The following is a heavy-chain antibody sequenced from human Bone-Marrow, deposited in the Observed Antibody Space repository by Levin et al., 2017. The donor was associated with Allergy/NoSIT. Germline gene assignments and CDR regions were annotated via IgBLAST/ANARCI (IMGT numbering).Heavy chain of an antibody. Sequence: SETLSLTCAVSGGSISSSNWWSWVRQPPGKGLEWIGEIYHSGSTNYNPSLKSRVTISVVKSKNQFSLKLSSVTAADTAVYYCARTMVDGSGSYAWFDPWGQGTLVTVSS. CDR2: IYHSGST. D-gene: IGHD3-10*01. J-gene: IGHJ5*02. CDR1: GGSISSSNW. CDR3: ARTMVDGSGSYAWFDP. V-gene: IGHV4-4*02.